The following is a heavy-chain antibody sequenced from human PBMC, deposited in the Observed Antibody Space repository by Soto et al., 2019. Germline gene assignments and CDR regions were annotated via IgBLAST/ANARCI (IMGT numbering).Heavy chain of an antibody. CDR2: INHTGGT. J-gene: IGHJ5*02. D-gene: IGHD3-3*01. CDR1: GGSVNGYY. Sequence: SETLSLTCAVYGGSVNGYYWNWIRQPPGKGLEWIGEINHTGGTHYNPALKGRVTMSGDTSKNQFSLRLSAVTRADKAIYYCAACITVFRLLIPPFDTWGQGTQVTVSS. V-gene: IGHV4-34*01. CDR3: AACITVFRLLIPPFDT.